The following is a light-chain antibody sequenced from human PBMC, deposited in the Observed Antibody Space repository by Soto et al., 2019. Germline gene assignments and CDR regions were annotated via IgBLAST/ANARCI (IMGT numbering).Light chain of an antibody. Sequence: QSALTQPASVSGSPGQSITLSCTGTSSDVGAYNYFSWYQQHPGKAPKLMIFDVSNRPSGVSNLFSGSKSGNTASLTISGLQAEDEADYYCSSYTAATTRVFGGGTQLTVL. CDR3: SSYTAATTRV. CDR2: DVS. CDR1: SSDVGAYNY. J-gene: IGLJ3*02. V-gene: IGLV2-14*01.